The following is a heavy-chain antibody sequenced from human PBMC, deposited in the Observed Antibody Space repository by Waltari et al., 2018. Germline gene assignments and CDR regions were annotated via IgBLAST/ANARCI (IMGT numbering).Heavy chain of an antibody. Sequence: EVHLLESGGGLAQPGGPLRLSCAASGFTFISYAMSWVRQAPGKGLEWVSGISDSGVITKYADSVKGRFTVSRDNSKNTVFLQLNSLRAEDTAIYYCARHLYSIDYLELGNWGQGTLVTVSS. J-gene: IGHJ4*02. CDR1: GFTFISYA. V-gene: IGHV3-23*01. CDR2: ISDSGVIT. CDR3: ARHLYSIDYLELGN. D-gene: IGHD3-22*01.